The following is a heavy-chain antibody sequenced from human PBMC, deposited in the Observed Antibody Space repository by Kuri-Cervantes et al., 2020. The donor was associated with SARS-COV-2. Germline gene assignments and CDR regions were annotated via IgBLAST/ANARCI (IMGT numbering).Heavy chain of an antibody. V-gene: IGHV3-11*01. CDR3: ARGGMMADY. D-gene: IGHD3-16*01. J-gene: IGHJ4*02. Sequence: LSLTCAASGFTFSDYYMSWIRQAPGKGLEWVSYTSTSGSNMYFADSVTGRFTISRDNAKNSLYLQMNSLRAEDTAVYYCARGGMMADYWGQGTLVTVSS. CDR1: GFTFSDYY. CDR2: TSTSGSNM.